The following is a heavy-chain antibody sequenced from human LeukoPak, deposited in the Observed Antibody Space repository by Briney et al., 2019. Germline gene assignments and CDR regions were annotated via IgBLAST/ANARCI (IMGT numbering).Heavy chain of an antibody. D-gene: IGHD3-3*01. CDR2: ISYDGSTK. CDR1: GFTFSSYA. Sequence: GRSLRLSCAASGFTFSSYAMHWVRQPPGKGLQWVTMISYDGSTKYYTDSVKGRFTISRDNSKNTLYLQMNSLRTEDTALYYCARDHSLEYGNWFDPWGQGTLVTVSS. V-gene: IGHV3-30*04. J-gene: IGHJ5*02. CDR3: ARDHSLEYGNWFDP.